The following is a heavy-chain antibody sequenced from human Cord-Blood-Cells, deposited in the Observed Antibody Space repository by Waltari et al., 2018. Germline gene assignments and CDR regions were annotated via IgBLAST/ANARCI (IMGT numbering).Heavy chain of an antibody. CDR3: AKGLEWYFDF. CDR1: GFTFDDYA. J-gene: IGHJ2*01. Sequence: EVQLVESGGGLVQPGRSLRLSCAASGFTFDDYAMHWVRQAPGKGLEWVSGIAWNSGSIGYADSVKGRFTISRDNAENSLYLQMNSLKAEDTALYYCAKGLEWYFDFWGRGTLVTVSS. CDR2: IAWNSGSI. V-gene: IGHV3-9*01.